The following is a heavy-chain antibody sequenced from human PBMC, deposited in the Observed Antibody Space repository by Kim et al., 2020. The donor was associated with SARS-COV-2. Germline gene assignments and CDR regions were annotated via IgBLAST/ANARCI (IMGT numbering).Heavy chain of an antibody. CDR1: GFTFSSYS. CDR3: ARDIWDGGSSGWYAY. V-gene: IGHV3-48*04. Sequence: GGSLRLSCAASGFTFSSYSMNWVRQAPGKGLEWVSYIISSSSTIYYADSVKGRFTISRDNAKNSLYLQMNSLRADDAAVYYCARDIWDGGSSGWYAYWGQGTLVTVSS. J-gene: IGHJ4*02. CDR2: IISSSSTI. D-gene: IGHD6-19*01.